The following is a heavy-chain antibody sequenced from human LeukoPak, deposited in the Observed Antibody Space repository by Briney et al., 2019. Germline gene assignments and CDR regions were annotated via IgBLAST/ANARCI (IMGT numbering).Heavy chain of an antibody. CDR3: AKGANGHSFDY. J-gene: IGHJ4*02. Sequence: GESLKISCKGSGYSFTSYGIAWVRQKPGKGLEWMGLIFPADSDTRYSPSFQGQVTISADKSSSTTYLQWSSLAASDTALYYCAKGANGHSFDYWGQGTPVTMSS. CDR2: IFPADSDT. V-gene: IGHV5-51*01. D-gene: IGHD2-8*01. CDR1: GYSFTSYG.